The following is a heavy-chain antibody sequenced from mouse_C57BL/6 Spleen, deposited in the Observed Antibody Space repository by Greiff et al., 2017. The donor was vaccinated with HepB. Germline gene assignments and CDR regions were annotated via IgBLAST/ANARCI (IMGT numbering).Heavy chain of an antibody. CDR3: ARDGNWGYFDY. Sequence: EVQRVESEGGLVQPGSSMKLSCTASGFTFSDYYMAWVRQVPEKGLEWVANINYDGSSTYYLDSLKSRFIISRDNAKNILYLQMSSLKSEDTATYYCARDGNWGYFDYWGQGTTLTVSS. CDR2: INYDGSST. V-gene: IGHV5-16*01. J-gene: IGHJ2*01. D-gene: IGHD4-1*01. CDR1: GFTFSDYY.